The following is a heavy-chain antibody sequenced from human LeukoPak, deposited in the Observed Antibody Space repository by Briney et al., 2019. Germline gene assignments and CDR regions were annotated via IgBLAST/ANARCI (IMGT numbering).Heavy chain of an antibody. CDR1: GFTFSSYA. D-gene: IGHD3-22*01. J-gene: IGHJ5*02. Sequence: GGSLRPSCAASGFTFSSYAMSWVRQAPGKGLEWVSAISGRGGSTFYADSVKGRFTISRDNSKNTLYLQMNSLRAEDTAVYYCAKGHDSSAYSPWFDPWGQGTLVTVSS. V-gene: IGHV3-23*01. CDR2: ISGRGGST. CDR3: AKGHDSSAYSPWFDP.